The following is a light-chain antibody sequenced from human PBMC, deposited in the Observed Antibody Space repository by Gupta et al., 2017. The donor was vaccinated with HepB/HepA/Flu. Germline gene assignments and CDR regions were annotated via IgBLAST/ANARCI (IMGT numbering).Light chain of an antibody. J-gene: IGLJ3*02. CDR3: PAWDSNTGV. Sequence: SLELIQPPSVSVSPGQTATITCSGEKLGDKYISWYQQKPGQSPLLVIVRDNRRPSGIPERFSGSNSGSTATLTISGTQAMDEGDYYCPAWDSNTGVFGAGTKLTVL. V-gene: IGLV3-1*01. CDR1: KLGDKY. CDR2: RDN.